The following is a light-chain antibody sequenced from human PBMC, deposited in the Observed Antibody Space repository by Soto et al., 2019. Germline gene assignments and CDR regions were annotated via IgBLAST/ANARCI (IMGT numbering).Light chain of an antibody. Sequence: IVLTQSPGTLSLSPGERATLSCRASQSIYGNYLAWYQQRPGQAPRLLIYGASIRTTGIPDRFSGGGYGTDFTLTISRLEPEDFAVYYCQHYVSSPRTCGRGTKVEIK. CDR2: GAS. V-gene: IGKV3-20*01. CDR1: QSIYGNY. J-gene: IGKJ1*01. CDR3: QHYVSSPRT.